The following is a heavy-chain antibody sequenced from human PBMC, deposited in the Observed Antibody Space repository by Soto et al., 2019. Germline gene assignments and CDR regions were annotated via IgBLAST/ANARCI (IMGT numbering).Heavy chain of an antibody. CDR2: IYYSGST. V-gene: IGHV4-39*01. Sequence: PSDTLSLTFTVSGGSISSSSYYWGWIRQPPGKGLEWIGSIYYSGSTYYNPSLKSRVTISVDTSKNQFSLKLSSVTAADTAVYFCARALGGDYDFWSGYYYPYGMDVWGQGTTVT. D-gene: IGHD3-3*01. CDR1: GGSISSSSYY. J-gene: IGHJ6*02. CDR3: ARALGGDYDFWSGYYYPYGMDV.